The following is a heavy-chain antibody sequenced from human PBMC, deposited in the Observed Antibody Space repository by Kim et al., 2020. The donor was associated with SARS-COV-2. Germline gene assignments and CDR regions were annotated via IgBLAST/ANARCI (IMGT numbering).Heavy chain of an antibody. V-gene: IGHV3-30*02. Sequence: DSVKGRFTISRDNSKNTLYLQMNSLRAEDTAVYYCAKDARRDIVVVPAAYWGQGTLVTVSS. CDR3: AKDARRDIVVVPAAY. D-gene: IGHD2-2*01. J-gene: IGHJ4*02.